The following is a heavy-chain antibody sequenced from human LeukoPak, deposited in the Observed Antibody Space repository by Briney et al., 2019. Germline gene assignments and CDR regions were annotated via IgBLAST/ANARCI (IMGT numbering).Heavy chain of an antibody. D-gene: IGHD3-22*01. CDR3: ARHYYGPFDY. J-gene: IGHJ4*02. CDR2: IYYTGST. CDR1: GGSISSYY. V-gene: IGHV4-59*08. Sequence: SETLSLTCAVSGGSISSYYWSWIRQPPGKGLEWIAYIYYTGSTNSNPSLKSRVTMSVDTSKNQFSLKLSSVTAADTAVYYCARHYYGPFDYWGQGTLVTVSS.